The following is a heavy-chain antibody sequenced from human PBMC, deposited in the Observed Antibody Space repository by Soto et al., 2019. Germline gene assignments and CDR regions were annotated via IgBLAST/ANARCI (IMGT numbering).Heavy chain of an antibody. CDR1: GYSFTSYW. V-gene: IGHV5-51*03. CDR2: IYPGDSGT. Sequence: EVQLVQSGAEVKKPGESLKISCKGSGYSFTSYWIGWVRQMPGKGLEWMGIIYPGDSGTRYSPSFQGQVTISADKSISTGCLTWSRLKASDTAMYYCARLGHSGSTVTTSSLDYWGQGTLVTVSS. D-gene: IGHD4-17*01. J-gene: IGHJ4*02. CDR3: ARLGHSGSTVTTSSLDY.